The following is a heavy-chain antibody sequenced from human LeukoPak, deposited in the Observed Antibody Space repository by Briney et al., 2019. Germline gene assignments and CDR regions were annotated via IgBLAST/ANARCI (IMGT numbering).Heavy chain of an antibody. D-gene: IGHD3-22*01. CDR1: GFTVSSNY. CDR3: AREGNYYDSSGYFDY. Sequence: GGSLRLSCAASGFTVSSNYMSWVRQAPGKGLEGVSVIYSGGSTYYADSVKGRFTISRDNSKNTLYLKMNSLRAEDTAVYYCAREGNYYDSSGYFDYWGQGTLVTVSS. CDR2: IYSGGST. V-gene: IGHV3-66*02. J-gene: IGHJ4*02.